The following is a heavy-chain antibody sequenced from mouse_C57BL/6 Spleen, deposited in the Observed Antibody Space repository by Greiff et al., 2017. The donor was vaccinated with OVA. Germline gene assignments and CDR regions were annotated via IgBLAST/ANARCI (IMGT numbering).Heavy chain of an antibody. J-gene: IGHJ4*01. CDR2: ISNGGGST. V-gene: IGHV5-12*01. Sequence: EVMLVESGGGLVQPGGSLKLSCAASGFTFSDYYMYWVRQTPEKRLEWVAYISNGGGSTYYPDTVKGRFTISRDNAKNTLYLQMSRLKSEDTAMYYCARYDYDYYYAMDYWGQGTSVTVSS. CDR3: ARYDYDYYYAMDY. D-gene: IGHD2-4*01. CDR1: GFTFSDYY.